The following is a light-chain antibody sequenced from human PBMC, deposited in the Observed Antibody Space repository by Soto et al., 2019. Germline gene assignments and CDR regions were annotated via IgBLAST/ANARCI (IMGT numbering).Light chain of an antibody. J-gene: IGLJ3*02. CDR2: VNSDDSH. Sequence: QSVLTQSPSASASLGASVKLTCTLSSGHSTYAIAWHQQQPEKGPRYLMKVNSDDSHSKGDGIPDRFLGSSSGAERYLTISSLQSEDEADYYCQTWGTGIWVFGGGTKVTVL. CDR1: SGHSTYA. CDR3: QTWGTGIWV. V-gene: IGLV4-69*01.